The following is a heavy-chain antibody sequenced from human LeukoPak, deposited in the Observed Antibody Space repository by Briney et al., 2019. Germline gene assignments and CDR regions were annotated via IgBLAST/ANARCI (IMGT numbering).Heavy chain of an antibody. V-gene: IGHV4-39*01. Sequence: SQTLSLTCTVSGGSISSSSYFWGWIRQPPGKWLEWIGSIYYGGSTYYNPSLKSRVTISVDTSKNQFSLKLSSVTAADTAVYSCARINDYGFDYWGQGTLVTVSS. CDR3: ARINDYGFDY. J-gene: IGHJ4*02. D-gene: IGHD4-17*01. CDR2: IYYGGST. CDR1: GGSISSSSYF.